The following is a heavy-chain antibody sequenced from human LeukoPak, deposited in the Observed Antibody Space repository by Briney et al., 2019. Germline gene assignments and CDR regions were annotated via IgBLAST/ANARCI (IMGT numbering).Heavy chain of an antibody. CDR2: ISSSSSYI. V-gene: IGHV3-21*01. Sequence: GGSLRLSCAASEFTFGSYWMHWVRQAPGKGLEWVSSISSSSSYIYYADSVKGRFTISRDNAKNSLYLQMNSLRAEDTAVYYCARVAYYDSSGYRLVDYWGQGTLVTVSS. CDR3: ARVAYYDSSGYRLVDY. CDR1: EFTFGSYW. J-gene: IGHJ4*02. D-gene: IGHD3-22*01.